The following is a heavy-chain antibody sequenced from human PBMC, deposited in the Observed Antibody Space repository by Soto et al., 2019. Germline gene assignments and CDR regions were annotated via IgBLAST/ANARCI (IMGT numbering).Heavy chain of an antibody. V-gene: IGHV1-69*01. CDR1: GGTFSSYA. CDR3: ARDWVYSSGWYVFDY. D-gene: IGHD6-19*01. CDR2: IIPIFGTA. J-gene: IGHJ4*02. Sequence: QVQLVQSGAEVKKPGSSVKVSCKASGGTFSSYAISWVRQAPGQGLEWMGGIIPIFGTANYAQKFQCRVTITADESTSTAYIELSSLRSEDMSVYYCARDWVYSSGWYVFDYWGQGTLVTVSS.